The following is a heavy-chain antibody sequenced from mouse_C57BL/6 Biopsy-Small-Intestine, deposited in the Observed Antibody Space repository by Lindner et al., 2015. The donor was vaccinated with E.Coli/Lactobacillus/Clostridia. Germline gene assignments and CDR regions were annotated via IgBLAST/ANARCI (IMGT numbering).Heavy chain of an antibody. CDR3: ARGTRLDF. V-gene: IGHV1-39*01. J-gene: IGHJ2*01. CDR1: GYLFTDFN. CDR2: INPNYGTT. Sequence: VQLQESGPELVKPGASVKISCKASGYLFTDFNMNWVKQSNGKSLEWIGVINPNYGTTNYNQKFKGKATLTVDQSSSTAYMQLSSLTSEDSAVYFCARGTRLDFWGQGTTLTVSS. D-gene: IGHD3-3*01.